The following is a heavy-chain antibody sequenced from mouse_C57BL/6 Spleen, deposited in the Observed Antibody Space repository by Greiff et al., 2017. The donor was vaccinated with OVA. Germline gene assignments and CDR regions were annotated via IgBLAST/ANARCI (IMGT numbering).Heavy chain of an antibody. V-gene: IGHV1-69*01. CDR1: GYTFTSYW. CDR3: AIDLWPRNYFDY. D-gene: IGHD1-1*02. J-gene: IGHJ2*01. CDR2: IDPSDSYT. Sequence: QVQLQQPGAELVMPGASVKLSCKASGYTFTSYWMHWVKQRPGQGLEWIGEIDPSDSYTNYNQKFKGKSTLTVDKSSSTAYMQLSSLTSEDSAVYYCAIDLWPRNYFDYWGQGTTLTVSS.